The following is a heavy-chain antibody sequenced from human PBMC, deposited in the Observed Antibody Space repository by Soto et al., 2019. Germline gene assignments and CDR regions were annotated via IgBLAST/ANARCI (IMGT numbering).Heavy chain of an antibody. V-gene: IGHV3-30*18. Sequence: QVQLVESGGGVVQPGRSPRLSCAASGFTFSSYGMHWVRQAPGKGLEWVAVISYDGSNKYYADSVKGRFTISRDNSTNTLYLHMNSLRAEDTAVYYCAKDRDIVVPDGMDVWGQGTTVTVSS. CDR2: ISYDGSNK. J-gene: IGHJ6*02. CDR1: GFTFSSYG. D-gene: IGHD2-2*01. CDR3: AKDRDIVVPDGMDV.